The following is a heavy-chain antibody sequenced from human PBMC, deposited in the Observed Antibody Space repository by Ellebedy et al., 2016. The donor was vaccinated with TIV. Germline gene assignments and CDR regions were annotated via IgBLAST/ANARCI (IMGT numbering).Heavy chain of an antibody. CDR1: GYSFTSYW. V-gene: IGHV5-10-1*01. CDR2: IDPSDSYT. CDR3: ASHGGYFDY. J-gene: IGHJ4*02. Sequence: KVSCXGSGYSFTSYWISWVRQMPGKGLEWTGRIDPSDSYTNYSPSFQGHVTISADKSISTAYLQWSSLKASDTAMYYCASHGGYFDYWGQGTLVTVSS. D-gene: IGHD5-24*01.